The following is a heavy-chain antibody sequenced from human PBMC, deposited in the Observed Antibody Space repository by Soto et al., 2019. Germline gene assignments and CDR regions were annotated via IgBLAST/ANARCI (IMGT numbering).Heavy chain of an antibody. CDR1: GFTFDDHA. CDR2: ISWNGDDI. J-gene: IGHJ4*02. CDR3: AKDRKSEFPRGWGLDY. Sequence: ELQLVESGGGVVQFGRSLRLSCEASGFTFDDHAMHWVRQVPGKGLEWVSGISWNGDDIGYVDSVKGRFTISRDNVKNVLYLQMDSLTTGDTAVYFCAKDRKSEFPRGWGLDYWGQGTLVTVSS. D-gene: IGHD6-19*01. V-gene: IGHV3-9*01.